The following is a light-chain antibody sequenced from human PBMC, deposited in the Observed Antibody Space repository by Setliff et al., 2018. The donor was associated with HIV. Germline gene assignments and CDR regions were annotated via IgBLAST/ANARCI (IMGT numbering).Light chain of an antibody. CDR1: SSDVGGYSY. V-gene: IGLV2-14*01. J-gene: IGLJ1*01. CDR3: SSYAITNTLP. CDR2: EVR. Sequence: QSVLTQPASVSGSPGQSITISCTGTSSDVGGYSYVSWYQQHPGKAPKLIIYEVRNRPSGVSNRFSGSKSGNKASLTISGLQAEDEADYYCSSYAITNTLPFGTGTKVTV.